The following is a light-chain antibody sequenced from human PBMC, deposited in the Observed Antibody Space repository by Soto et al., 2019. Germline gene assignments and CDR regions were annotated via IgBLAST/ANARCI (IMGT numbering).Light chain of an antibody. CDR2: EGS. V-gene: IGLV2-23*01. CDR3: CSYAGSSTYWV. J-gene: IGLJ3*02. CDR1: SSDVGSYNL. Sequence: SALTQPASVSGSPGQSITISCTGTSSDVGSYNLVSWYQQHPGKAPKLMIYEGSKRPSGVSNRFSGSKSGNTASLTISGLQAEDEADYYCCSYAGSSTYWVFGGETNLTVL.